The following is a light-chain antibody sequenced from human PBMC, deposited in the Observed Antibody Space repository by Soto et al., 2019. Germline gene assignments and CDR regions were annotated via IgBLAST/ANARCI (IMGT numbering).Light chain of an antibody. J-gene: IGLJ1*01. Sequence: QSALTQPASVSGSPGQSITISCTGTSSDVGGYNYVSWYQQHPGKAPKLMIYEVSNRPSGVSNRFSGSKSGNTASLTISGLQAEDEADYYCSSYTSGSTPDVFGTGTKLTVL. CDR2: EVS. CDR1: SSDVGGYNY. CDR3: SSYTSGSTPDV. V-gene: IGLV2-14*01.